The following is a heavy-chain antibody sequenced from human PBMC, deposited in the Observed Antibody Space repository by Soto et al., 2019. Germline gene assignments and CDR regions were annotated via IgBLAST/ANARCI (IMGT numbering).Heavy chain of an antibody. J-gene: IGHJ6*02. V-gene: IGHV3-33*08. Sequence: QVQLVESGGGVVQPGGSLRLSCTTSGFTFNTYGMHWVRQAPGKGLEWVAIIWYDGSNKYYADSVKGRFTISRDNSKNTLYLQMNSRRAEDTALYYCARSDCTGAYCYSWPFNYGVDVWGQGTTVTVSS. CDR1: GFTFNTYG. CDR3: ARSDCTGAYCYSWPFNYGVDV. CDR2: IWYDGSNK. D-gene: IGHD2-21*02.